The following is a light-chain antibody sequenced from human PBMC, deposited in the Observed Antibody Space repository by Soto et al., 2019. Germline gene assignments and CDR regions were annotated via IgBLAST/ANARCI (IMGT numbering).Light chain of an antibody. CDR2: GAS. CDR1: QSVSSN. V-gene: IGKV3-15*01. Sequence: EIVMTQSPATLSVSPGERATLSCRASQSVSSNLAWYQQKPGQAPRLLIYGASTRATGIPARFSGSGSGTEFTPTISSLQSEDFAVYYCQQYNNWPTWTFGQGTKVDIK. J-gene: IGKJ1*01. CDR3: QQYNNWPTWT.